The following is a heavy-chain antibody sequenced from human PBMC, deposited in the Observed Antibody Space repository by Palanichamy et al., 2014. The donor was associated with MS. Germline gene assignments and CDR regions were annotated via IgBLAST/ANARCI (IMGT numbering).Heavy chain of an antibody. Sequence: QVQLQQWGAGLLKPSETLSLTCGVFGGSLSGYYWGWIRQVPEKGLEWIGEVDRGGSTNYNPSLKSRVTMPIDTSKSQFSLNLASVTAADTAVYFCARGPSSYQYGLGSRPFDSWGQGILVTVSS. CDR2: VDRGGST. V-gene: IGHV4-34*02. J-gene: IGHJ4*02. D-gene: IGHD3-10*01. CDR1: GGSLSGYY. CDR3: ARGPSSYQYGLGSRPFDS.